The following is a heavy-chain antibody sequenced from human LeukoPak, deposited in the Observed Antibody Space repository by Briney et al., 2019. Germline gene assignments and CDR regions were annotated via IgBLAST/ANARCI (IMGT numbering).Heavy chain of an antibody. D-gene: IGHD3-10*01. Sequence: PGGSLRLSCAASGFTFSNYAMNWVRQAPGKGLEWVSYISTGGHTMHYADSVMGRFTISRDNAKNSLYLQMNSLRVEDTAVYYCAKVTGYTGSGSHFDSWGQGTLVTVSS. CDR2: ISTGGHTM. J-gene: IGHJ4*02. V-gene: IGHV3-48*03. CDR1: GFTFSNYA. CDR3: AKVTGYTGSGSHFDS.